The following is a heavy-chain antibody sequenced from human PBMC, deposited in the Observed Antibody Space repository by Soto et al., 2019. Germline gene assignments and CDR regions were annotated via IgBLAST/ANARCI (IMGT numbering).Heavy chain of an antibody. CDR3: ARGRKGGSYGSGSYYNNYYYGMDV. Sequence: QVQLQQWGAGLLKPSETLSLTCAVYGGSFSGYYWSWIRQPPGKGLEWIGEINHSGSTNYNPSLKSRVTISVDTSKNQFSLKLSSVTAADTAVYYCARGRKGGSYGSGSYYNNYYYGMDVWGQGTTVTVSS. D-gene: IGHD3-10*01. CDR2: INHSGST. V-gene: IGHV4-34*01. J-gene: IGHJ6*02. CDR1: GGSFSGYY.